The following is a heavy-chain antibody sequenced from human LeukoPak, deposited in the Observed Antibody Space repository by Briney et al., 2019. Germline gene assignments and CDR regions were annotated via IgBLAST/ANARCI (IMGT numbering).Heavy chain of an antibody. CDR1: GFTFSSYS. V-gene: IGHV3-21*01. CDR2: ISSSSSCI. D-gene: IGHD3-22*01. CDR3: ARDDRYDSSSYTTHY. J-gene: IGHJ4*02. Sequence: GGSLRLSCAASGFTFSSYSMNWVRQAPGKGLEWVSSISSSSSCIYYADSVKGRFTISRDNAKNSLYLQMNSLRAEDTAVYYCARDDRYDSSSYTTHYWGQGTLVTVSS.